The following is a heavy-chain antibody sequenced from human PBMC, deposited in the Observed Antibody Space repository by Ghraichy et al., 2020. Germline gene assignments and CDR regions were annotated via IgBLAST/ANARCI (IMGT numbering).Heavy chain of an antibody. V-gene: IGHV4-34*01. Sequence: SETLSLTCAVYGGSFSGYYWSWIRQPPGKGLEWIGEINHSGSTNYNPSLKSRVTISVDTSKNQFSLKLSSVTAADTAVYYCARGLWYSSSWIDYWGQGTLVTVSS. CDR1: GGSFSGYY. CDR3: ARGLWYSSSWIDY. CDR2: INHSGST. J-gene: IGHJ4*02. D-gene: IGHD6-13*01.